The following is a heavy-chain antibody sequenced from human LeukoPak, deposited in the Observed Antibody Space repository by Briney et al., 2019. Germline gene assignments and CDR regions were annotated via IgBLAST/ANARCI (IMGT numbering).Heavy chain of an antibody. D-gene: IGHD3-3*01. CDR2: INPNSGGT. V-gene: IGHV1-2*02. CDR3: ARGRRFSRGNWFDP. J-gene: IGHJ5*02. Sequence: ASVKVSCKASGYTFTGYYMHWVRQAPGQGLEWMGWINPNSGGTNYAQKFQGRVTMTRDKSISTAYLQWSSLKASDTAMYYCARGRRFSRGNWFDPWGQGTLVTVSS. CDR1: GYTFTGYY.